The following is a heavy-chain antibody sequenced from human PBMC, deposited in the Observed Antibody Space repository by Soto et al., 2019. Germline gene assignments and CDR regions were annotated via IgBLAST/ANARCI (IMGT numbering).Heavy chain of an antibody. CDR3: ARRYCSGGSCYWYFDL. Sequence: PGGSLRLSCAASGFTFSSYSMNWVRQAPGKGLEWVSSISSSSSYIYYADSVKGRFTISRDNAKNSLYLQMNSPRAEDTAVYYCARRYCSGGSCYWYFDLWGRGTLVTVSS. J-gene: IGHJ2*01. CDR2: ISSSSSYI. CDR1: GFTFSSYS. D-gene: IGHD2-15*01. V-gene: IGHV3-21*01.